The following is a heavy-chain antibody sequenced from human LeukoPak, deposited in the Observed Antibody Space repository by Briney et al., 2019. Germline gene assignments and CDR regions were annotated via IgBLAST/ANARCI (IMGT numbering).Heavy chain of an antibody. J-gene: IGHJ4*02. CDR1: GGSISSYY. Sequence: PSETLSLTCTVSGGSISSYYWSWIRQPPGKGLEWIGYIYYSGSTNYNPSLKSRVTISVDTSKNQFSLKLSSVTAADTAVYYCARQDSRIAAAGAFDYWGQGTLVTVSS. CDR3: ARQDSRIAAAGAFDY. D-gene: IGHD6-13*01. CDR2: IYYSGST. V-gene: IGHV4-59*08.